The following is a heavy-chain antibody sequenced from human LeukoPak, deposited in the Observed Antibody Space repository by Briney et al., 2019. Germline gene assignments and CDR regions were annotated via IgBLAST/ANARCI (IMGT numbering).Heavy chain of an antibody. CDR2: INPNSGGT. J-gene: IGHJ4*02. CDR1: GYTFTDYF. V-gene: IGHV1-2*02. Sequence: GASVKVSCKASGYTFTDYFLHWVRQAPGQGLEWMGWINPNSGGTNYAQKFQGRVTMTRDTSISTAYMDLSRLRSDDTALYYCAKGDCGGDCYVVDYWGQGTRVTVSS. D-gene: IGHD2-21*02. CDR3: AKGDCGGDCYVVDY.